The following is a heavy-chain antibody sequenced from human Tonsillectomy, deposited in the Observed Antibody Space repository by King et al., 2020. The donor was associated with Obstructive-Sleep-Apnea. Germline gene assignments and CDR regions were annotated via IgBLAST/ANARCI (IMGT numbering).Heavy chain of an antibody. CDR3: AKDRVAATPFDH. J-gene: IGHJ5*02. CDR2: ISGSGGST. V-gene: IGHV3-23*04. Sequence: VPLVESGGGLVQPGGSLRLSCAASGFTFSSYAMSWVRQAPGKGLEWVSSISGSGGSTYYADSVKGRFTISRDNSKNTLYLQMNILRAEDTAVYYCAKDRVAATPFDHWGQGTLVTVSS. D-gene: IGHD1-26*01. CDR1: GFTFSSYA.